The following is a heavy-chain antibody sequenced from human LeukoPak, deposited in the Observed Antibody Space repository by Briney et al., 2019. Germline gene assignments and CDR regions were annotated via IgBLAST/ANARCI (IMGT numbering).Heavy chain of an antibody. CDR3: ARGRDIVVVPAANNIDNWFDP. V-gene: IGHV1-69*13. Sequence: SVKVSCKASGYTFSSYAISWVRQAPGQGLEWMGGIIPIFGTANYAQKFQGRVTITADESTSTAYMELSSLRSEDTAVYYCARGRDIVVVPAANNIDNWFDPWGQGTLVTVSS. J-gene: IGHJ5*02. CDR1: GYTFSSYA. CDR2: IIPIFGTA. D-gene: IGHD2-2*01.